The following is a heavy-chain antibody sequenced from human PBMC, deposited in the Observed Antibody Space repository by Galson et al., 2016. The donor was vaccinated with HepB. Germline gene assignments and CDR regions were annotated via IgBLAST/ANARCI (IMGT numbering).Heavy chain of an antibody. CDR3: ARDYSYGTTWPFFDK. CDR1: GFTFSGFD. D-gene: IGHD1-14*01. CDR2: ISFDGRKQ. J-gene: IGHJ4*02. V-gene: IGHV3-30*03. Sequence: SLRLSCAVSGFTFSGFDMHWVRQALGKGPEWVARISFDGRKQDYTSSVKGRFTISRENSGNTLYLQMHNLRAEDTAVYFCARDYSYGTTWPFFDKSGQGTLVTVSS.